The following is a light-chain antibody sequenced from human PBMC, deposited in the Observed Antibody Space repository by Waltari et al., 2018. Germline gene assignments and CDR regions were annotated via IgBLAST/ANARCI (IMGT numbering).Light chain of an antibody. J-gene: IGKJ4*01. CDR1: QSVNKNY. V-gene: IGKV3-20*01. Sequence: EVVLTQSPGTLSLSPGERATLSCRTSQSVNKNYLAWYQQKPGQAPRLLIYGVSSRATGIPDRFSGSGSGTDFTLAISRLEPEDFAVYYCQQYGSSLLTFGGGTKVEIK. CDR3: QQYGSSLLT. CDR2: GVS.